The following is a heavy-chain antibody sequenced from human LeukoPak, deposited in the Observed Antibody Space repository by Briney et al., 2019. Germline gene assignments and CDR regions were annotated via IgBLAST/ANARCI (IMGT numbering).Heavy chain of an antibody. D-gene: IGHD3-10*01. J-gene: IGHJ4*02. Sequence: SETLSLTCAVSGYSISSGYYWGWIRQPPGKGLEWIGSIYHSGSTYYNPSLKSRVTISVDTSKNQFSLKLSSVTAADTAVYYCARFGVRGVKIDYWGQGTLSPSPQ. CDR2: IYHSGST. V-gene: IGHV4-38-2*01. CDR3: ARFGVRGVKIDY. CDR1: GYSISSGYY.